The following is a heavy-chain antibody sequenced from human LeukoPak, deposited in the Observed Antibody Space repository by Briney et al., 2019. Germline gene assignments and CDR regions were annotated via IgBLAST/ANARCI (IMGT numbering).Heavy chain of an antibody. Sequence: GGSLRLSCVASGFTFRSNAVRWVRQAPGQGPEGVSSINANGDSTWYADSVQGRFHLFRDNFKHTLSPQVNSPEALDRGLYHFATNYGDYVNWFDPWRQGTLVIVSS. CDR1: GFTFRSNA. CDR2: INANGDST. V-gene: IGHV3-23*01. J-gene: IGHJ5*02. CDR3: ATNYGDYVNWFDP. D-gene: IGHD4-17*01.